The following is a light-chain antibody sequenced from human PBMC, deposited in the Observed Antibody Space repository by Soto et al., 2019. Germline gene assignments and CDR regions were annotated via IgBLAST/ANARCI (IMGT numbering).Light chain of an antibody. CDR3: QQRSDWPPIT. CDR2: GAS. Sequence: EILLTQSPGALAVSPGEVATLSCRASQSVRDNLAWYQQKPGQAPRLLIYGASNRATGIPDRFSGSGSGTDFTLTISSLESEDFAVYYCQQRSDWPPITFGQGTRLEIK. J-gene: IGKJ5*01. CDR1: QSVRDN. V-gene: IGKV3-11*01.